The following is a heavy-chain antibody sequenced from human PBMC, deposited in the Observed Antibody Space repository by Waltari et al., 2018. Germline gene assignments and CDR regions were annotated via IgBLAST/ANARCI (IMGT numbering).Heavy chain of an antibody. D-gene: IGHD4-4*01. CDR3: ARESGDYNDFFDL. CDR2: ISTSGSTT. J-gene: IGHJ4*02. Sequence: EAQLVESGGGLQQPGGSLRLSCAASGFTFTSLEMNWVRQAPGKGLEWVSYISTSGSTTYYSDSVKGRFTISRDNAHNSLYLQMNSLRVEDTAVYYCARESGDYNDFFDLWGRGTLVIVSS. CDR1: GFTFTSLE. V-gene: IGHV3-48*03.